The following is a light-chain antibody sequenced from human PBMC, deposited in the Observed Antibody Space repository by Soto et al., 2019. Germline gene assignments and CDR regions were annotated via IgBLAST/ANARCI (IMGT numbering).Light chain of an antibody. J-gene: IGKJ1*01. Sequence: DIVLTQSPVTLSLSPGERATLSCRASQSVIANYLAWYQQKPGQAPRLLIYRASSRATGIPDRFSGSGSGTDFTLTISRLEPEDLAVYYCQQYDNSVWTFGQGTKVDIK. CDR1: QSVIANY. CDR3: QQYDNSVWT. V-gene: IGKV3-20*01. CDR2: RAS.